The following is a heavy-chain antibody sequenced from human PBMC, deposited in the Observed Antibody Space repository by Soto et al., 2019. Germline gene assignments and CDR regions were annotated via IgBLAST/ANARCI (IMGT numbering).Heavy chain of an antibody. Sequence: SETLSLTCTVSGGSITSSSYYWGWIRQPPGKGLEWIGYIYYSGSTNYNPSLKSRVTISVDTSKNQFSLKLSSVTAADTAVYYCARDYGDYLNWFDPWGQGTLVTVSS. CDR3: ARDYGDYLNWFDP. D-gene: IGHD4-17*01. J-gene: IGHJ5*02. CDR2: IYYSGST. CDR1: GGSITSSSYY. V-gene: IGHV4-61*05.